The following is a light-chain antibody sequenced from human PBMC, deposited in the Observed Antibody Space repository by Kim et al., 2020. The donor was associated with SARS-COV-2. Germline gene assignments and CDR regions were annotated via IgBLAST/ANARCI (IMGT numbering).Light chain of an antibody. CDR3: QSFDHSLSDV. CDR2: GNT. Sequence: QRVTISCTGTHSNIGAGYDVHWYQQLPGAAPKLLIYGNTNRPSGVPDRFSGSRSGTSASLVITGLQAEDEADYYCQSFDHSLSDVFGTGTKVTVL. CDR1: HSNIGAGYD. V-gene: IGLV1-40*01. J-gene: IGLJ1*01.